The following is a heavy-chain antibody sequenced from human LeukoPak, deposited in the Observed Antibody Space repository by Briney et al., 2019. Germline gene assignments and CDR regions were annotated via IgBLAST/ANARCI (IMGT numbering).Heavy chain of an antibody. Sequence: SETLSLTCAVYGGSFSGYYWSWIRQPPGKGLEWIGEINHSGSTNYNPSLKSRVTISVDTSKNQFSLKLSSVTAADTAVYYCAIATGTTRGYYYYYGMDVWDQGTPVTVSS. D-gene: IGHD1-1*01. V-gene: IGHV4-34*01. CDR1: GGSFSGYY. CDR2: INHSGST. J-gene: IGHJ6*02. CDR3: AIATGTTRGYYYYYGMDV.